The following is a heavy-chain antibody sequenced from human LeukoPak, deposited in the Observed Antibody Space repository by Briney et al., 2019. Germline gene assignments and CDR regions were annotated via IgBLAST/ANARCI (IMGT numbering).Heavy chain of an antibody. Sequence: PGGSLRLSCAASGFTFNDYPMHWVRQAPGKGLEWVSSISDSRDYIYYADSVKGRFSISTDNAKNSLSLQMNSLRAEDTAVYYCARGGKLDYPFDYWGQGTLVTVSS. CDR3: ARGGKLDYPFDY. CDR2: ISDSRDYI. CDR1: GFTFNDYP. V-gene: IGHV3-21*01. J-gene: IGHJ4*02. D-gene: IGHD4/OR15-4a*01.